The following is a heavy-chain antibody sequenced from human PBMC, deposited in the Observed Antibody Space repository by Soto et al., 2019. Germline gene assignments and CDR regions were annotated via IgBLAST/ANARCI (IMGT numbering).Heavy chain of an antibody. V-gene: IGHV1-69*13. CDR2: IIPIFGTA. J-gene: IGHJ6*02. D-gene: IGHD6-13*01. CDR3: AIDNRAAAGNYYYFGMDV. Sequence: SVKVSCKASGGTFSSYAISWVRQAPGQGLEWMGGIIPIFGTANYAQKFQGRVTITADESTSTAYMELSSLRSEDTGVYYFAIDNRAAAGNYYYFGMDVWGQGTTVTVSS. CDR1: GGTFSSYA.